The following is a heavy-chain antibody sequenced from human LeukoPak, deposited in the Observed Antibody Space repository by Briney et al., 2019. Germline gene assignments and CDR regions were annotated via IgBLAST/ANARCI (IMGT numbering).Heavy chain of an antibody. V-gene: IGHV3-74*01. J-gene: IGHJ5*02. Sequence: GGSLRLSCAASGFTFNNYWMHWVRRAPGKGLVWVSRIDSDGSSTSYADSVKGRFTVSRDNAKNTVFLQMNSLRAEDTAVYYCVRDRIGFDPWGQGTLVTVSS. CDR1: GFTFNNYW. D-gene: IGHD3-16*02. CDR2: IDSDGSST. CDR3: VRDRIGFDP.